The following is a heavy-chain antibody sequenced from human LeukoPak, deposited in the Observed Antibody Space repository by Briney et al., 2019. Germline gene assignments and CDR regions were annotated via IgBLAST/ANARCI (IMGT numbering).Heavy chain of an antibody. J-gene: IGHJ4*02. Sequence: GGSLRLSCAASGFTFSSYAMSWVRQAPGKGLEWVSAISGSGGSTYYADSVKGRFTISRDNSKNTLYLQMNSLRAEDTAVYYCAKDIVVVPADETNYFDYWGQGTVVTVSS. V-gene: IGHV3-23*01. CDR1: GFTFSSYA. CDR2: ISGSGGST. D-gene: IGHD2-2*01. CDR3: AKDIVVVPADETNYFDY.